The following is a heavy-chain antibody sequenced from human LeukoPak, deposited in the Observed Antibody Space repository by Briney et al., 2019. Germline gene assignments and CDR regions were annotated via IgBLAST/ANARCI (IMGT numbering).Heavy chain of an antibody. CDR2: ISDESETT. CDR3: ARASGYDIY. D-gene: IGHD5-12*01. J-gene: IGHJ4*02. Sequence: GGSLRLSCVASGFPFRSYALAWVRLAAGKGLECVSVISDESETTYSDSVKGRFTISRDNSKNTIFLQMESLRVEDSALYFCARASGYDIYWGQGTLVTVSS. V-gene: IGHV3-23*01. CDR1: GFPFRSYA.